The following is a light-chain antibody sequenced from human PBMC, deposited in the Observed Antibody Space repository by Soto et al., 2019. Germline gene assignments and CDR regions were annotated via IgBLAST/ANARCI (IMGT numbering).Light chain of an antibody. CDR2: DNH. Sequence: QSVLTQPPSVSAAPGQSVTISCSGSSSNIGDYFVAWYQQPPGTAPKLVIYDNHKRPSGIPDRFSGSKSGTSATLDITGLQTGDEADYYCATWDGSLSVVVFGGGTQLTVL. CDR1: SSNIGDYF. CDR3: ATWDGSLSVVV. V-gene: IGLV1-51*01. J-gene: IGLJ3*02.